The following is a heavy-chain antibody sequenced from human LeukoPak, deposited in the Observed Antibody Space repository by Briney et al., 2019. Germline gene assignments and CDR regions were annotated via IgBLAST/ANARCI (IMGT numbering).Heavy chain of an antibody. Sequence: SETLSLTCSVSGASITSSYWSWIRQTPGKGLEWIGNIYSGSTNYNPSFESRVTVSLDTSKNQFSLRLTSVTAADTALYYCARDGYGSGSYGWFDSWGQGTLVTVSS. CDR2: IYSGST. D-gene: IGHD3-10*01. CDR1: GASITSSY. CDR3: ARDGYGSGSYGWFDS. V-gene: IGHV4-59*01. J-gene: IGHJ5*01.